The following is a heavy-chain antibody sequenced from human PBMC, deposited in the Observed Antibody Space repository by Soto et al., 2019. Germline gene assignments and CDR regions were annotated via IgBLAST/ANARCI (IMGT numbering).Heavy chain of an antibody. CDR1: GFTFSGSA. CDR3: TRHVELLWLGEVFDY. J-gene: IGHJ4*02. CDR2: IRSKANSYAT. Sequence: EVQLVESGGGLVQPGGSLKLSCAASGFTFSGSAMHWVRQASGKGLEWVGRIRSKANSYATAYAASVKGRFTISRDDSKNTEYLQINRLKTEDTVVYYCTRHVELLWLGEVFDYWGQGSLVTVSS. D-gene: IGHD3-10*01. V-gene: IGHV3-73*02.